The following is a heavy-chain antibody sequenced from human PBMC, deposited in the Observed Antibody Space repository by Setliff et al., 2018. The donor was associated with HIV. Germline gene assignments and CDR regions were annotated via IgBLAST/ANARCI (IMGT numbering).Heavy chain of an antibody. V-gene: IGHV4-39*01. CDR3: ARFPHEREPKT. J-gene: IGHJ1*01. CDR2: FYTTGN. D-gene: IGHD1-1*01. CDR1: GDFISSSSYY. Sequence: SETLSLTCTVFGDFISSSSYYWTWIRQPPGKGLEWIGSFYTTGNVYSPSFKSRVSISIDTAKTQLSLRLTSLSAADTAVYYCARFPHEREPKTWGQGTLVTV.